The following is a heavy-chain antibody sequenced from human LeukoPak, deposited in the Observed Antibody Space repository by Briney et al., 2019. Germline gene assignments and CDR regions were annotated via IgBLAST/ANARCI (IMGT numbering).Heavy chain of an antibody. CDR3: ARGCSSTSCYWNYYYYGMDV. Sequence: ASVKVSCKASGYTFTSYGISWVRQAPGQGLEWMGWISAYNGNTNYAQKLQGRVTMTTDTSTSTAYMELRSLRSDDTAVYYCARGCSSTSCYWNYYYYGMDVWGKGTTVTVSS. CDR2: ISAYNGNT. CDR1: GYTFTSYG. D-gene: IGHD2-2*01. V-gene: IGHV1-18*04. J-gene: IGHJ6*04.